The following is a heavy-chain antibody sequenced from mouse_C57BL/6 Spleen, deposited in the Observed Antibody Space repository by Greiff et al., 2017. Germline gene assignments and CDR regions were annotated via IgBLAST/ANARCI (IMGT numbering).Heavy chain of an antibody. J-gene: IGHJ4*01. CDR2: INPNNGGT. CDR3: ARSEVMDY. Sequence: DVKLQESGPELVKPGASVTMSCKASGYTFTDYNMHWVKQSHGKSLEWIGYINPNNGGTSYNQKFKGKATLTVNKSSSTAYMELRSLTSEDSAVYYCARSEVMDYWGQGTSVTVSS. CDR1: GYTFTDYN. V-gene: IGHV1-22*01.